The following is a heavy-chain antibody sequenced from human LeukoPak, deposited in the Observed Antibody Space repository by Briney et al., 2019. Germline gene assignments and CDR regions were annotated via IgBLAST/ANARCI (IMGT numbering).Heavy chain of an antibody. CDR2: IYTSGST. CDR1: GVSISSDSYY. J-gene: IGHJ6*03. V-gene: IGHV4-61*02. D-gene: IGHD3-9*01. CDR3: ARGYFDWLSMTSYYYYYMDV. Sequence: PSETLSLTCTVSGVSISSDSYYWSWIRQPAGKGLEWIGRIYTSGSTNYNPSLKSRVTMSVDTSKNQFSLKLTSVTAADTAVYYCARGYFDWLSMTSYYYYYMDVWGKGTTVTISS.